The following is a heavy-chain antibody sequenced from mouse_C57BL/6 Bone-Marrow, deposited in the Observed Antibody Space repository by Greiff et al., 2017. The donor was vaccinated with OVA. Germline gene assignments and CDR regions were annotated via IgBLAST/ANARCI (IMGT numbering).Heavy chain of an antibody. J-gene: IGHJ4*01. CDR3: ALWFYAMDY. CDR1: GYTFTDYY. Sequence: EVQLQQSGPVLVKPGASVKMSCKASGYTFTDYYMNWVKQSHGKSLEWIGVIYPYNGGTSYNQKFKGKATWTVDKSASTAYMELNRLPSEDSAVYYCALWFYAMDYWGQGTSVTVSS. CDR2: IYPYNGGT. V-gene: IGHV1-19*01. D-gene: IGHD2-2*01.